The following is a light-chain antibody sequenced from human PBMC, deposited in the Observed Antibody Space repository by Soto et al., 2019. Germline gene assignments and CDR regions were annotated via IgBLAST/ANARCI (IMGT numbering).Light chain of an antibody. CDR2: DAS. J-gene: IGKJ1*01. Sequence: DIQMTQSPSTLSASVGDRVTITCRASQSISSWLAWYQQKPGKAPKVLIYDASTLESGVPSRFSGGGSGTEFTLTITCLQPDDFATYYCQEYTTYSRTFGQGTKVEVE. CDR1: QSISSW. CDR3: QEYTTYSRT. V-gene: IGKV1-5*01.